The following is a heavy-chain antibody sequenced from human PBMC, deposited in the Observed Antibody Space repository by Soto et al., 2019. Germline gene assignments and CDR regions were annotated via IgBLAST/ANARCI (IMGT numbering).Heavy chain of an antibody. CDR3: ARDWDGWSFDY. CDR1: GYTFTGYY. CDR2: INPNNVNT. V-gene: IGHV1-46*01. J-gene: IGHJ4*02. D-gene: IGHD6-19*01. Sequence: GASVKGSCKASGYTFTGYYMHWVRQAPGQGLEWMGMINPNNVNTNYAQKFQGRVTMTTDTSTSTVYMELRSLRSEDTAVYYCARDWDGWSFDYWGQGTLVTVSS.